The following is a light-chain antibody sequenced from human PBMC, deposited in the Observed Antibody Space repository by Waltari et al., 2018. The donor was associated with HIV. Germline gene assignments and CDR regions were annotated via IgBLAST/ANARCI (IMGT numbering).Light chain of an antibody. V-gene: IGLV3-25*03. CDR3: QSADSSGTWV. J-gene: IGLJ3*02. CDR1: ALPTQS. CDR2: KDT. Sequence: SYALTQPPSESVSPGQPARLTCSGDALPTQSPSWYHQKPGQAPVLVIYKDTERPSGIPERFSGSSSGTTVTLTISGVQAEDEADYYCQSADSSGTWVFGGGTKLTVL.